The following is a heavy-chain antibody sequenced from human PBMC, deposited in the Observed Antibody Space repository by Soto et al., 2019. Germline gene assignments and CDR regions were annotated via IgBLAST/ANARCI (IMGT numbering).Heavy chain of an antibody. CDR2: IYYSGST. Sequence: PSETLSLTCTVSGGSISSGGYYWSWIRQHPGKGLEWIGYIYYSGSTYYNPSLKSRVTISVDTSKNQFSLKLSSVTAEDTAVYYSARGPYDSSGFMNFDYWGLGTLVTVSS. D-gene: IGHD3-22*01. V-gene: IGHV4-31*03. CDR3: ARGPYDSSGFMNFDY. J-gene: IGHJ4*02. CDR1: GGSISSGGYY.